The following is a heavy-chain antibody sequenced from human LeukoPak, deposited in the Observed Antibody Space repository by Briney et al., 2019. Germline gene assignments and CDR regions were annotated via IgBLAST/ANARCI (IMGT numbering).Heavy chain of an antibody. CDR1: GFTFSTYA. CDR2: ITDTGGLT. Sequence: GGSLRLSCAASGFTFSTYAMSWVRQAPGKGLQWVSTITDTGGLTYYPDSVKGRFTISRDNSKNTLYVQMNSLRAEDTAVYYCAKKGAAAPLDYWGQGTLVTVSS. D-gene: IGHD6-13*01. V-gene: IGHV3-23*01. CDR3: AKKGAAAPLDY. J-gene: IGHJ4*02.